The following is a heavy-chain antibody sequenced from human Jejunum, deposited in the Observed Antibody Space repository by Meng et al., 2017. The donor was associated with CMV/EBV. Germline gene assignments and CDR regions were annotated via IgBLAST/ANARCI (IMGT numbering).Heavy chain of an antibody. CDR2: ISFNTKYI. J-gene: IGHJ3*01. D-gene: IGHD4-17*01. Sequence: SGFSFSNDEINWVRQAPGKGLDWVSFISFNTKYIYYADSVKGRCTISRDNAKNSVYLQMDSLRAEDTAVYYCTRDLYYGDPAAFDLLGQGTMVTVSS. CDR1: GFSFSNDE. V-gene: IGHV3-21*01. CDR3: TRDLYYGDPAAFDL.